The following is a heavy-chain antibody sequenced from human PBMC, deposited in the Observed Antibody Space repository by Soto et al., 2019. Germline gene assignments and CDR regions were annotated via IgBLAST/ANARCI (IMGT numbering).Heavy chain of an antibody. CDR3: ARGKSLYYYYYYGMDV. CDR1: GGSISSGTSY. CDR2: IFYSGSS. Sequence: PSETLSLTCTVSGGSISSGTSYWSWIRQRPGKGLEWIGYIFYSGSSYYTPSLKGRVTILADTSKNQFTLRLSSVTAADTAVYYCARGKSLYYYYYYGMDVWGQGTTVTVSS. V-gene: IGHV4-31*03. J-gene: IGHJ6*02.